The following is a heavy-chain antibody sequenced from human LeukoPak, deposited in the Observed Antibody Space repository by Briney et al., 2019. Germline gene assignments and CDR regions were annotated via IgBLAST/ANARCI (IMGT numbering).Heavy chain of an antibody. V-gene: IGHV4-59*02. CDR2: IYYTGST. CDR1: GGSVSDYY. CDR3: ARAYYYDSSGYYGPSDAFDI. Sequence: SETLSLTCTISGGSVSDYYWSWIRQSPGKGLEWIGYIYYTGSTTYNPSLKSRVTMSADTSKNQFSLNLNSVTAADTAVYYCARAYYYDSSGYYGPSDAFDIWGQGTMVTVSS. J-gene: IGHJ3*02. D-gene: IGHD3-22*01.